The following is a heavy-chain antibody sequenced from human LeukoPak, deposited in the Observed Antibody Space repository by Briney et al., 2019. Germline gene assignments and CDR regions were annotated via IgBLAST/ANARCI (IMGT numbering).Heavy chain of an antibody. CDR3: AKSKDSLGAGYYFDY. J-gene: IGHJ4*02. CDR1: GFRFSSYA. D-gene: IGHD1-26*01. CDR2: TSGSGVST. Sequence: PGGSLRLSCAASGFRFSSYAMSWVRQAPGKGLEWVSATSGSGVSTYYADSVKGRFTVSRDNSKNTLYLQMSSLRAEDTAVYYCAKSKDSLGAGYYFDYWGQGTLVTVSS. V-gene: IGHV3-23*01.